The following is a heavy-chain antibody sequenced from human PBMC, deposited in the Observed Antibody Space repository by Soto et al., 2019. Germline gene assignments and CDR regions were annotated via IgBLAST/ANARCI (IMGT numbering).Heavy chain of an antibody. Sequence: ASVKVSCKASGYTFTSYDINWVRQATGQGLEWMGWMNPNSGNTGHAQKFQGRVTMTRNTSISTAYMELSSLRSEDTAVYYCARGRYSSGWYLNYYYGMDVWGQGTTVTVSS. CDR2: MNPNSGNT. D-gene: IGHD6-19*01. V-gene: IGHV1-8*01. CDR1: GYTFTSYD. J-gene: IGHJ6*02. CDR3: ARGRYSSGWYLNYYYGMDV.